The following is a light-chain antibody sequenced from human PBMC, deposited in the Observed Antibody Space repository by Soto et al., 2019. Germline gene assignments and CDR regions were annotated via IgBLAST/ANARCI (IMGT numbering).Light chain of an antibody. Sequence: DIQMTQSPSSLSASVGDRVTITCRASQSISSYLNWYQQKPGKAPKLLIYAASSLQSGVLSRFSGSRSGTDFTLTISSLQPEDFATYYCQQSYSTPLFTFGPGTKVDIK. CDR1: QSISSY. J-gene: IGKJ3*01. CDR3: QQSYSTPLFT. V-gene: IGKV1-39*01. CDR2: AAS.